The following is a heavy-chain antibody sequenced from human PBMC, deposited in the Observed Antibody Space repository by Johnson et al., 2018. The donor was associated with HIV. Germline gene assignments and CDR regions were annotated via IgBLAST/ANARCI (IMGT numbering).Heavy chain of an antibody. J-gene: IGHJ3*02. Sequence: VQLVESGGGLVQPGGSLRLSCAASGFTFSSYAMSWVRQAPGKGLEWVSAISGSGGSTYYADSVKGRFTISRDNSKNTLYLQMNSLRAEDTAVYYCARDRGNYYDSSGYYGLGAFDIWGQGTMVTVSS. CDR2: ISGSGGST. V-gene: IGHV3-23*04. D-gene: IGHD3-22*01. CDR3: ARDRGNYYDSSGYYGLGAFDI. CDR1: GFTFSSYA.